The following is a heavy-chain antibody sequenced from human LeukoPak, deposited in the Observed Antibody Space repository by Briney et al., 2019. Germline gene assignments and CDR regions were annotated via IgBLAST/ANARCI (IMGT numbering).Heavy chain of an antibody. CDR1: GYSISSGHY. Sequence: PSETLSLTCSVSGYSISSGHYWGWIRQPPGKGLEWIGSIDHSGSTYYNSSLKSRVTISVDTSKNQFSLRLSSVTAADTAVYYCARENDGSGSWTMTYYYYYYMDVWGKGTTVTVSS. V-gene: IGHV4-38-2*02. J-gene: IGHJ6*03. CDR3: ARENDGSGSWTMTYYYYYYMDV. CDR2: IDHSGST. D-gene: IGHD3-10*01.